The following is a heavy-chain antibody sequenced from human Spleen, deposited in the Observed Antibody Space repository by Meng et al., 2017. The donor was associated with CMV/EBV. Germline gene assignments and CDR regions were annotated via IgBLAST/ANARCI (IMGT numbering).Heavy chain of an antibody. CDR3: ARDRGTYLAYFDY. CDR2: ISTQNGNT. V-gene: IGHV1-18*01. J-gene: IGHJ4*02. D-gene: IGHD1-26*01. CDR1: GYTFITYG. Sequence: CKASGYTFITYGMSWMRQAPGQGLEWMGWISTQNGNTNYAKKFQDRLTMTTDPSTSTVYMELRSLRSDDTAVYFCARDRGTYLAYFDYWGQGTLVTVFS.